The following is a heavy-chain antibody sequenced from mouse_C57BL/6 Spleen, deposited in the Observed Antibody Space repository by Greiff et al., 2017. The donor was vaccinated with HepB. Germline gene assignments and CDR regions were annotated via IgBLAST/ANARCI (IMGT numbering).Heavy chain of an antibody. D-gene: IGHD1-1*01. CDR2: ISYDGSN. CDR3: ARDKDYYGSPYAMDY. Sequence: VQLKESGPGLVKPSQSLSLTCSVTGYSITSGYYWNWIRQFPGNKLEWMGYISYDGSNNYNPSLKNRISITRDTSKNQFFLKLNSVTTEDTATYYCARDKDYYGSPYAMDYWGQGTSVTVSS. V-gene: IGHV3-6*01. J-gene: IGHJ4*01. CDR1: GYSITSGYY.